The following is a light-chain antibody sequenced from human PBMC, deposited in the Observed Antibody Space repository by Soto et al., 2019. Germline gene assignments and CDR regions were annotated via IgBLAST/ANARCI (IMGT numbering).Light chain of an antibody. V-gene: IGLV2-14*01. J-gene: IGLJ2*01. CDR2: EVS. CDR1: SSDVGGYNY. Sequence: QSVLTQPASVSGSPGQSITISCTGTSSDVGGYNYVSCYQQHPGKAPKLMIYEVSNRPSGVSNRFSGSKSGNTASLTISGLQAEDEADYYCSSYTSSSTPVVFGGGTKVTVL. CDR3: SSYTSSSTPVV.